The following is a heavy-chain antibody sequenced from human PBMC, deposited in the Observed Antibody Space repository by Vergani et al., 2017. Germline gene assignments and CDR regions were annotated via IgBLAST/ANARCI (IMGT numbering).Heavy chain of an antibody. J-gene: IGHJ6*03. CDR3: AAEGRTHHYYYYMDV. CDR1: GFTFTSSA. D-gene: IGHD3-10*01. V-gene: IGHV1-58*01. CDR2: IVVGSGNT. Sequence: QMQLVQSGPEVKKPGTSVKVSCKASGFTFTSSAVQWVQQARGQRLEWIGWIVVGSGNTNYAQKFQERVTITRDMSTSTAYMELSSLRSEDTAVYYCAAEGRTHHYYYYMDVWGKGTTVTVSS.